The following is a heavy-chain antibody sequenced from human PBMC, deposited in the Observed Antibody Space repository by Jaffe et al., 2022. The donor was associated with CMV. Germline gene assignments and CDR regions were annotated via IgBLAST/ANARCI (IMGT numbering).Heavy chain of an antibody. Sequence: EVQLVESGGGLVQPGGSLRLSCAASGFTFSSYWMHWVRQAPGKGLVWVSRINSDGSSTSYADSVKGRFTISRDNAKNTLYLQMNSLRAEDTAVYYCARDSDTDYDFWSGYRGENWFDPWGQGTLVTVSS. D-gene: IGHD3-3*01. J-gene: IGHJ5*02. CDR1: GFTFSSYW. CDR3: ARDSDTDYDFWSGYRGENWFDP. V-gene: IGHV3-74*01. CDR2: INSDGSST.